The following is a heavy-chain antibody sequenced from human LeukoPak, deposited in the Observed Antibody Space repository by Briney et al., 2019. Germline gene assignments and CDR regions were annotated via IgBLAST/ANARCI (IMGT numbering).Heavy chain of an antibody. J-gene: IGHJ4*02. V-gene: IGHV3-43*01. D-gene: IGHD6-13*01. CDR1: GFIFDDYT. CDR2: ISWDGGST. Sequence: GGSLRLSCAASGFIFDDYTMHWVRQAPGKGLEWVSLISWDGGSTYYADSVKGRFTISRDNSKNSLYLQMNSLRTEDTALYYCAKGGSHWYDYWGQGTLVTVSS. CDR3: AKGGSHWYDY.